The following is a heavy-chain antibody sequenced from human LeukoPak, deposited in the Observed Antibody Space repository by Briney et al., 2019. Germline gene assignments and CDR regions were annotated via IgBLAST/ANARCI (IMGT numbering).Heavy chain of an antibody. CDR1: GGTFSSYA. J-gene: IGHJ3*02. V-gene: IGHV1-69*05. D-gene: IGHD3-3*01. CDR2: IIPVFGTA. CDR3: ARGRYDFWSGPREGAFDI. Sequence: SSVKVSCKASGGTFSSYAISWVRQAPGQGLEWMGRIIPVFGTANYAQKFQGRVTITTDESTSTAYMELSSLRSEDTAVYYCARGRYDFWSGPREGAFDIWGQGTMVTVSS.